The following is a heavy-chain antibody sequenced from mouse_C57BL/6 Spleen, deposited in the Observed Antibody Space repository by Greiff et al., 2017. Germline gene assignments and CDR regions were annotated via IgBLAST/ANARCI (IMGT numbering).Heavy chain of an antibody. Sequence: VQLQQSGPGLVQPSQSLSITCTVSGFSLTSYGVHWVRQSPGKGLEWLGVIWSGGTDYNAAFISILSISKDNSKSQVFFKMNSLQADDTAIYYCARRGITTVVGAMDYWGQGTSVTVSS. D-gene: IGHD1-1*01. CDR1: GFSLTSYG. CDR2: IWSGGT. J-gene: IGHJ4*01. CDR3: ARRGITTVVGAMDY. V-gene: IGHV2-2*01.